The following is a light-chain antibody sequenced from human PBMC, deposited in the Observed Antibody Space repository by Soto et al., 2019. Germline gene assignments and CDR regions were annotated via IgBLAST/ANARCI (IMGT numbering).Light chain of an antibody. V-gene: IGKV2-30*02. CDR2: KVS. CDR1: QSLVHSDGIAY. J-gene: IGKJ5*01. CDR3: MQGTHWPIT. Sequence: DVVRTQSPLSLPFTLVQPASISCRSNQSLVHSDGIAYFSWFQQRPGRSPRRLIYKVSNRDSGVPARFSGSGSGTDFALKISRVEAEDVGVYYCMQGTHWPITFGQGTRLEI.